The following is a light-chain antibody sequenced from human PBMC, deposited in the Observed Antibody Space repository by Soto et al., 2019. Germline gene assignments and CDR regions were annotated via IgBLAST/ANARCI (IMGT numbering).Light chain of an antibody. Sequence: DIVMTQTPRSLSVTPGQPASISCKSSQTLLHSNGKTYLYWYLQKPGQPPQLLIHGVSNRFSGVTDRFSGSGSETDFTLKISRVEAEDVGVYYCMQSLNRPLTFGGGTKVEIK. CDR3: MQSLNRPLT. CDR2: GVS. J-gene: IGKJ4*01. CDR1: QTLLHSNGKTY. V-gene: IGKV2D-29*01.